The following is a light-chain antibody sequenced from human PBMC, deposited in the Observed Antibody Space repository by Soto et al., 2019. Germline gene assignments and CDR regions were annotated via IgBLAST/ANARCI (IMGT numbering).Light chain of an antibody. CDR3: QQYNNWPPLT. CDR1: QSVNNN. Sequence: EIVMTQSPATLSVSPGERATLSCRASQSVNNNLAWYQQKPGQAPRLLIYGASTRATGIPARFSGSGSGTEFTLTISSLLSEDSEVYYCQQYNNWPPLTFGGGTKVEI. CDR2: GAS. V-gene: IGKV3-15*01. J-gene: IGKJ4*01.